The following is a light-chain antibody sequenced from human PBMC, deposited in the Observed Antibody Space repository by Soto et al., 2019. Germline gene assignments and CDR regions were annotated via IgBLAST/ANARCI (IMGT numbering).Light chain of an antibody. CDR1: QSLLQSNGNNQ. CDR3: MQVLQTPPT. V-gene: IGKV2-28*01. CDR2: LGS. Sequence: EIVMTQSPLSLPVTPGEPASISCRSSQSLLQSNGNNQLGWVLQKPGQSPQLLMYLGSSRASGVPDRFRGSGSGTDFTLKISRVEPEDVGGYYCMQVLQTPPTFGGGTKVEIK. J-gene: IGKJ4*01.